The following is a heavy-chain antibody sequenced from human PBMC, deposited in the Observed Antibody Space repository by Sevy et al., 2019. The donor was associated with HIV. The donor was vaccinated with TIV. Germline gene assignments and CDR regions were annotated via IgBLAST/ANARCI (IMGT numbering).Heavy chain of an antibody. Sequence: SETLSLTCTVSGGSISSYYWSWIRQPPGKGLEWIGYIYYSGSTNYNPSLKSRVTISVDTSKNQFSLKLSSVTAADTAVYFCAKGSHNTGWFPDYWGQGTLVTVSS. D-gene: IGHD6-19*01. J-gene: IGHJ4*02. V-gene: IGHV4-59*01. CDR3: AKGSHNTGWFPDY. CDR1: GGSISSYY. CDR2: IYYSGST.